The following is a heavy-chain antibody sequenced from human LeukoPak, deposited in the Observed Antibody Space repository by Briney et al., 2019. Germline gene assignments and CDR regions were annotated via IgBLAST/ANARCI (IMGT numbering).Heavy chain of an antibody. CDR1: GFTFSSYS. J-gene: IGHJ4*02. Sequence: GGSLRLSCEASGFTFSSYSMIWVRQAPGKGLEWVSAISSMSGRYIYSAESLKGRFTISRDNAKNSLYLQMNSLRAEDTAVYYCTRTRIAVAGFRPRMDYWGQGTLVTVSS. D-gene: IGHD6-19*01. V-gene: IGHV3-21*01. CDR3: TRTRIAVAGFRPRMDY. CDR2: ISSMSGRYI.